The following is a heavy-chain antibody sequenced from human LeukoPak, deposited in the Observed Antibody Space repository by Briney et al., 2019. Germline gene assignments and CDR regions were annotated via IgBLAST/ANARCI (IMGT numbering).Heavy chain of an antibody. CDR3: ARGAGWTYGMDV. V-gene: IGHV3-66*01. CDR1: GFTFSSYA. J-gene: IGHJ6*02. Sequence: GGSLRLSCTASGFTFSSYAMNWVRQAPGKGLEWVSVIYSGGSTYYADSVRGRFTTSRDNSKNTLYLQMNSLRVEDTAVYYCARGAGWTYGMDVWGQGTTVTVSS. D-gene: IGHD6-19*01. CDR2: IYSGGST.